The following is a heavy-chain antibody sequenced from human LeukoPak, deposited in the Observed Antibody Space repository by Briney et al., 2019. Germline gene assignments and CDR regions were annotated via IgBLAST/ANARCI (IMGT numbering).Heavy chain of an antibody. Sequence: GGSLRLSCAASGFTFSSYSMNWVRQAPGKGLEWVSTISGSGGSTYYADSVKGRFTISRDNSKNTLYLQMNSLRAEDTAVYYCAKVPSIYYGMDVWGQGTTVTVSS. V-gene: IGHV3-23*01. J-gene: IGHJ6*02. CDR3: AKVPSIYYGMDV. CDR1: GFTFSSYS. CDR2: ISGSGGST.